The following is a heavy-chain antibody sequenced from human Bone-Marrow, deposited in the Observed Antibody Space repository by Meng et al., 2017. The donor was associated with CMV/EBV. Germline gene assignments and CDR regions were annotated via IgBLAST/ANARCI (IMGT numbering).Heavy chain of an antibody. CDR1: GFTFSSYW. Sequence: GESLKISCAASGFTFSSYWMHWVRQAPGKGLEWVSYISSSSSTIYYADSVKGRFTISRDNAKNSLYLQMNSLRAEDTAVYYCARDLGYCSSTSCYYWVGGMDVWGQGTTVTVSS. J-gene: IGHJ6*02. CDR2: ISSSSSTI. CDR3: ARDLGYCSSTSCYYWVGGMDV. D-gene: IGHD2-2*01. V-gene: IGHV3-48*04.